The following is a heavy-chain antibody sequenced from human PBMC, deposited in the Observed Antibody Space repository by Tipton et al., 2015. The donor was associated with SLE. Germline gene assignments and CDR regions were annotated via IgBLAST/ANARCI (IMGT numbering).Heavy chain of an antibody. Sequence: GLVKPSETLSLTCTVSGGSISSYYWSWIRQPPGKGLEWIGYIYYSGSTNYNPSLKSRVTMSVDTSKNQFSLKLSSLTAADTAVYYCAREPRSGYHDYWGQGTLVIVSS. J-gene: IGHJ4*02. CDR2: IYYSGST. V-gene: IGHV4-59*12. D-gene: IGHD3-3*01. CDR3: AREPRSGYHDY. CDR1: GGSISSYY.